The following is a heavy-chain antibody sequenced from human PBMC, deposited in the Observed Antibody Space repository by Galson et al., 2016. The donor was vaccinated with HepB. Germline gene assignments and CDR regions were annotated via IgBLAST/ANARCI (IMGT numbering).Heavy chain of an antibody. CDR1: GGSISSGGYY. V-gene: IGHV4-31*01. Sequence: TLSLTCTVSGGSISSGGYYWNWIRQHPVMGLEYLGYIYDTGSTYYNPSLKSPVTISIDRSKNQVPLKVSSVTAADTAVYYCARSKMGTTVFDFWGQGVLVTVSS. J-gene: IGHJ4*02. CDR3: ARSKMGTTVFDF. D-gene: IGHD4-17*01. CDR2: IYDTGST.